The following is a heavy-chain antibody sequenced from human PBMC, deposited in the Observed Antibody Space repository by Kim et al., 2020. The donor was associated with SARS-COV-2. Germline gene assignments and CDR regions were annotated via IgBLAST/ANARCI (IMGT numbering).Heavy chain of an antibody. CDR1: GYTFTGYY. D-gene: IGHD1-26*01. Sequence: ASVKVSCKASGYTFTGYYMHWVRQAPGQGLEWMGWINPNSGGTNYAQKFQGRVTMTRDTSISTAYMELSRLRSDDTAVYYCARFGGYWWELPGPGGYWGQGTLVTVSS. CDR3: ARFGGYWWELPGPGGY. J-gene: IGHJ4*02. CDR2: INPNSGGT. V-gene: IGHV1-2*02.